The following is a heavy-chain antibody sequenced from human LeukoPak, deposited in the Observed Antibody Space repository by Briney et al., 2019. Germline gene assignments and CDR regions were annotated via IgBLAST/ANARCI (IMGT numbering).Heavy chain of an antibody. Sequence: PGGSLRLSCAASGFTVSSNYMSWVRQAPGKGLEWVSVIYSGGSTYYADSVKGRFTISRDNSKNTLYLQMNSLRAEDTAVYYCARAWGLRYFDYWGQGTLVTVSS. J-gene: IGHJ4*02. V-gene: IGHV3-53*01. CDR1: GFTVSSNY. CDR3: ARAWGLRYFDY. D-gene: IGHD5-12*01. CDR2: IYSGGST.